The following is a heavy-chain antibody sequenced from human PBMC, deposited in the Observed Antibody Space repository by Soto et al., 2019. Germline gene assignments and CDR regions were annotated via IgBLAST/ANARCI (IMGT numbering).Heavy chain of an antibody. D-gene: IGHD3-16*01. J-gene: IGHJ4*02. Sequence: ESGGGLVKPGGSLRLSCAASGFTFSNAWMSWVRQAPGKGLEWVGRIKSKTDGGTTDYAAPVKGRFTISRDDSKNTLYLQMNSLKTEDTAVYYCTTDPVDYIWGSYYFDYWGQGTLVTVSS. V-gene: IGHV3-15*01. CDR1: GFTFSNAW. CDR2: IKSKTDGGTT. CDR3: TTDPVDYIWGSYYFDY.